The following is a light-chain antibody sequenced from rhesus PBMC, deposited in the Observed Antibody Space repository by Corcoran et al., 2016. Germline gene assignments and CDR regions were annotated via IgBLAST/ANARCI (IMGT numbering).Light chain of an antibody. CDR3: LQYISPPYS. J-gene: IGKJ2*01. Sequence: DIQMTQSPSSPSVFVGDKATITRRASQGISSWLAWYQQKPGKAPKLLIYKSSWLQSGVPSRVSGSGSWTDFTLPISRLQPEGFSTYFCLQYISPPYSFDQGANLEIK. CDR1: QGISSW. V-gene: IGKV1-21*01. CDR2: KSS.